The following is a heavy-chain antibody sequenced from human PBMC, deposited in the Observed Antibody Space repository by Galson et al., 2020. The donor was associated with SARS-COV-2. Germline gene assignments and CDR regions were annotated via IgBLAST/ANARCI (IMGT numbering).Heavy chain of an antibody. D-gene: IGHD6-13*01. J-gene: IGHJ6*02. Sequence: ETSETLSLTCTVSGGSISRYYWSWIRQPPGKGLEWIGCIYYSGSTNYNPSLKSRVTISVDTSKNQFSLKLSSVTAADTAVYYCARHMHITAAGISKTYFYYGMDAWGQGPTATGSS. CDR1: GGSISRYY. V-gene: IGHV4-59*08. CDR3: ARHMHITAAGISKTYFYYGMDA. CDR2: IYYSGST.